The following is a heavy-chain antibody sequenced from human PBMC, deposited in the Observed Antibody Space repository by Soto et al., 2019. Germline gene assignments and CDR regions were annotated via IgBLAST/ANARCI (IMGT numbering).Heavy chain of an antibody. J-gene: IGHJ5*02. CDR3: ARIGTLFGIVTNNWFDP. Sequence: QVHLQESGPGLLKPSQTLSLTCTVSGASISTDGYYWSWIRQPPGKGLEWIGYMSYSGTYYNPSLKSRVTTSLDSSKNQISLYLTSVTAPDTAVYYCARIGTLFGIVTNNWFDPWGQGTLVTVSS. D-gene: IGHD3-3*01. V-gene: IGHV4-30-4*01. CDR1: GASISTDGYY. CDR2: MSYSGT.